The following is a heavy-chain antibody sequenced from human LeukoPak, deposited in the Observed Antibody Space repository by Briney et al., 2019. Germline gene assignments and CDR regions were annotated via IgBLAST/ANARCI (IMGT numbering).Heavy chain of an antibody. Sequence: GGSLRLSCAAPGFTFSNTWMNWVRQAPGKGLEWVGRIQSKTDGGTTEYAAPVKGRFTISRDDSKTTLYLQMNSLKTEDTAVYYCATLTVRGVINIWGQGTLVTVSS. J-gene: IGHJ4*02. CDR2: IQSKTDGGTT. CDR3: ATLTVRGVINI. D-gene: IGHD3-10*01. V-gene: IGHV3-15*01. CDR1: GFTFSNTW.